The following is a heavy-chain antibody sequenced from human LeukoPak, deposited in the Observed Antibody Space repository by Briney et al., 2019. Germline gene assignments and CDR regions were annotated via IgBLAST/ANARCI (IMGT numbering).Heavy chain of an antibody. V-gene: IGHV3-74*01. CDR3: AKSWAFTIFGVAADY. CDR1: GFTFSSYW. D-gene: IGHD3-3*01. CDR2: INSDGSST. Sequence: GGSLRLSCAASGFTFSSYWMHWVRQAPGKGLVWVSRINSDGSSTSYADSVKGRFTISRDNAKNTLYLQMNSLRAEDTAVYYCAKSWAFTIFGVAADYWGQGTLVTVSS. J-gene: IGHJ4*02.